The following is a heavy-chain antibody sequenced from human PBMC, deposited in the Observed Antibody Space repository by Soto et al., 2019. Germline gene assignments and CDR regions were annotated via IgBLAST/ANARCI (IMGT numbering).Heavy chain of an antibody. Sequence: QVQLVQSGAEVKKPGASVKVSCKASGYTFTSYYMHWVRQAPGQGLEWMGIINPSGGSTSYAQKFQGRVTMTRDTSTSTVYMELSSLRSEDTAVYYCARGRDLRLRTPDTAMASWGQGTLVTVSS. CDR2: INPSGGST. CDR1: GYTFTSYY. CDR3: ARGRDLRLRTPDTAMAS. V-gene: IGHV1-46*01. D-gene: IGHD5-18*01. J-gene: IGHJ5*02.